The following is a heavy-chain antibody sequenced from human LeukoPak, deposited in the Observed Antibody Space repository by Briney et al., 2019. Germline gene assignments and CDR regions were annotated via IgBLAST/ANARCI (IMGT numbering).Heavy chain of an antibody. J-gene: IGHJ6*02. V-gene: IGHV4-30-4*01. CDR1: GGSISSGDYY. CDR2: IYYSGST. D-gene: IGHD3-10*01. Sequence: SQTLSLTCTVSGGSISSGDYYWSWIRQPPGKGLEWIGYIYYSGSTYYNPSLKSRVTISVDTSKNQFSLKLSSVTAADTAVYYCASTMVRGVIITHVPNYYGMDVWGQGTRSPSP. CDR3: ASTMVRGVIITHVPNYYGMDV.